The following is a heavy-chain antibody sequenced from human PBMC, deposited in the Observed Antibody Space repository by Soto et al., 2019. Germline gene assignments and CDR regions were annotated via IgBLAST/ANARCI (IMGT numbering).Heavy chain of an antibody. D-gene: IGHD5-12*01. CDR3: ARYVNSGLEEY. CDR1: GYTFTSYG. CDR2: ISAYNGNT. J-gene: IGHJ4*02. Sequence: ASVKVSCRASGYTFTSYGISWVRQAPGQGLEWMGWISAYNGNTNYAQKLQGRVTMTPDTSTSTAYMELRSLSSDDTAVYYCARYVNSGLEEYWGQGTLVTVAS. V-gene: IGHV1-18*01.